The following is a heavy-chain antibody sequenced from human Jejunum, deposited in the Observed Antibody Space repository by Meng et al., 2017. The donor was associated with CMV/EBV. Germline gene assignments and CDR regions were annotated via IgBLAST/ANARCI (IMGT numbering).Heavy chain of an antibody. D-gene: IGHD3-10*01. CDR3: ARGGIFRGIDY. CDR2: IYYNGNA. J-gene: IGHJ4*02. V-gene: IGHV4-30-4*08. Sequence: QVQRQGSGPRLVKPSQTLSLTCTVSGDSISSGDYSWNWIRQSPGKGLEWIGYIYYNGNAYYNPSLQSRVSISADTSKNEFSLNLNSVTAADTALYFCARGGIFRGIDYWGQGTLVTVSS. CDR1: GDSISSGDYS.